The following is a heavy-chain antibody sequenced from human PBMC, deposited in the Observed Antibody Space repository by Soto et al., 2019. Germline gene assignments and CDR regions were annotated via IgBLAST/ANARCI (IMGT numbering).Heavy chain of an antibody. CDR3: ARGPTYCSSTSCYYGNSYFDY. Sequence: SETLSLTCTVSGGSISSGGYYWSWIRQHPGKGLEWIGYIYYSGSTYYNPSLKSRVTISVDTSKNQFSLKLSSVTAADTAVYYCARGPTYCSSTSCYYGNSYFDYWGQGTLVTVSS. CDR1: GGSISSGGYY. CDR2: IYYSGST. V-gene: IGHV4-31*03. J-gene: IGHJ4*02. D-gene: IGHD2-2*01.